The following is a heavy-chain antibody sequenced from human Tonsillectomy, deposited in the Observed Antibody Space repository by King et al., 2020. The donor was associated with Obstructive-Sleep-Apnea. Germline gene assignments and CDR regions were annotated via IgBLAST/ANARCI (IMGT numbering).Heavy chain of an antibody. J-gene: IGHJ4*02. D-gene: IGHD2-21*02. CDR2: ISYSGST. CDR1: GGSISSYY. V-gene: IGHV4-59*01. Sequence: VQLQESGPGLVKPSETLSLTCTVSGGSISSYYWSWIRQPPGKGLEWIGYISYSGSTNYNPSLKSRVTISVDRSKNQFSLKLSSVTAADTAIYYCAGTLPYCGGDCYTLDFWGQGTLVAVSS. CDR3: AGTLPYCGGDCYTLDF.